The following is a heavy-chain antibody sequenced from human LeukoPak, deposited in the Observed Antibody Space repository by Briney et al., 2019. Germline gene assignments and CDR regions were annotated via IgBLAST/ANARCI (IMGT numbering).Heavy chain of an antibody. CDR2: IIPIFGTA. CDR1: GGTFSSYA. Sequence: AASVKVSCKASGGTFSSYAISWLRQAPGQGLEWMGRIIPIFGTANYAQKFQGRVTITADESTSTAYMELSSLRSEDTAVYYCARDKRRDGYTRFDYWGQGTLVTVSS. D-gene: IGHD5-24*01. J-gene: IGHJ4*02. V-gene: IGHV1-69*13. CDR3: ARDKRRDGYTRFDY.